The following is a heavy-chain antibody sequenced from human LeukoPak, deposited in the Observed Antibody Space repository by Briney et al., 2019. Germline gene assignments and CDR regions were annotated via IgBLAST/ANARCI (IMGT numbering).Heavy chain of an antibody. CDR1: GGSISSSNW. J-gene: IGHJ4*02. Sequence: SGTLSLTCAVSGGSISSSNWWSWVRQPPGKGLEWIGEIYHSGSTNYNPSLKSRVTISVDTSKNQFSLKLSSVTAADTAVYYCARGLSGWFFDYWGQGTLVTVSS. CDR2: IYHSGST. V-gene: IGHV4-4*02. D-gene: IGHD6-19*01. CDR3: ARGLSGWFFDY.